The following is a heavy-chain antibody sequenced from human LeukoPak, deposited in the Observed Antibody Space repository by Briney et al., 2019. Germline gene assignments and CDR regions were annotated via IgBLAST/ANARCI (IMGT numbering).Heavy chain of an antibody. J-gene: IGHJ6*02. Sequence: ASVTVSCKASGYTFTSYGISWVRQAPGQGLEWVGWISAYNGNTNYAQKLQGRVTMTTDTSTGTAYMELGSLRSDDTAVYYCARTPTVTRMKWGVDVWGQGTTVTVSS. CDR2: ISAYNGNT. D-gene: IGHD4-17*01. CDR1: GYTFTSYG. V-gene: IGHV1-18*01. CDR3: ARTPTVTRMKWGVDV.